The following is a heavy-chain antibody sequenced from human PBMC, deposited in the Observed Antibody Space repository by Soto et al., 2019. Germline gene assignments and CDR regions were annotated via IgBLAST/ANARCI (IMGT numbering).Heavy chain of an antibody. CDR2: IKPDGSEK. CDR3: ARGDYYDSSGPFSDAFDI. Sequence: GGSLRLSCAASGFTFDDYAMHWVRQAPGKGLEWVANIKPDGSEKWYVDSVKGRFTISRDNAKNSLYLQMNSLRAEDTAVYYCARGDYYDSSGPFSDAFDIWGQGTMVTVSS. J-gene: IGHJ3*02. CDR1: GFTFDDYA. V-gene: IGHV3-7*04. D-gene: IGHD3-22*01.